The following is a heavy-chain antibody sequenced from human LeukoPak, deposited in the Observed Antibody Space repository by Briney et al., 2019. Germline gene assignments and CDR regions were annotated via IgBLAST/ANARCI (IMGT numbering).Heavy chain of an antibody. CDR1: GFTFSSYG. D-gene: IGHD3-9*01. J-gene: IGHJ6*02. Sequence: GGSLRLSCAASGFTFSSYGMHWVRQAPGKGLEWVADISNDGTNKYYADSVKGRFTISRDNSKNTLYLQMNRLRAEDTAVYYCAKGALRYFDSIYYYYGMDVWGQGTTVTASS. CDR2: ISNDGTNK. V-gene: IGHV3-30*18. CDR3: AKGALRYFDSIYYYYGMDV.